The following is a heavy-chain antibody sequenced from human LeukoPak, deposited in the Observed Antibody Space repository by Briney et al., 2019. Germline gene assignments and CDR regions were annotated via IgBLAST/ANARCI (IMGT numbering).Heavy chain of an antibody. J-gene: IGHJ4*02. CDR2: IKRKTDGGTT. Sequence: PGGSLRLSCAASGFTFSSYAMSWVRQAPGEGLEWVGRIKRKTDGGTTEYAAPVKGRFTISRDDSKNTLYLQINSLKTEDTAVYYCTYTTDFWRGYYRDYWGQGTLVTVSS. V-gene: IGHV3-15*01. CDR3: TYTTDFWRGYYRDY. CDR1: GFTFSSYA. D-gene: IGHD3-3*01.